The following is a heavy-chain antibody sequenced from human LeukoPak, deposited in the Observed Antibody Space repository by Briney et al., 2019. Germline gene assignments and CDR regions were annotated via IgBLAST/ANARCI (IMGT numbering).Heavy chain of an antibody. V-gene: IGHV3-21*01. D-gene: IGHD6-6*01. CDR1: GFTFSGYA. Sequence: GGSLRLSCAASGFTFSGYAMNWVRQAPGKGLEWVSSISSSYNSIYYADSVKGRFTISRDNAKNSLYLQMNSLRAEDTAVYYCARARAPGAFDIWGQGTMVTVSS. J-gene: IGHJ3*02. CDR3: ARARAPGAFDI. CDR2: ISSSYNSI.